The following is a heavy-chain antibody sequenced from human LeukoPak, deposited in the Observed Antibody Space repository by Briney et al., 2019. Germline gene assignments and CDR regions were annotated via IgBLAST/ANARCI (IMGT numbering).Heavy chain of an antibody. J-gene: IGHJ4*02. CDR2: INHSGST. Sequence: PSETLSLTCTVSGGSISSGGYYWSWIRQPPGKGLEWIGEINHSGSTNYNPPLKSRVTISVDTSKNQFSLKLSSVTAADTAVYYCARGGFKPGGFWSGYAFADYWGQGTLVTVSS. V-gene: IGHV4-39*07. D-gene: IGHD3-3*01. CDR1: GGSISSGGYY. CDR3: ARGGFKPGGFWSGYAFADY.